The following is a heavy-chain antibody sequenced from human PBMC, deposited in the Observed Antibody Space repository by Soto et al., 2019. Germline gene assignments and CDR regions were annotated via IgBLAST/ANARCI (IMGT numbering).Heavy chain of an antibody. CDR1: GYTFSNYW. CDR2: INPGDSDT. Sequence: GESLKISCKGSGYTFSNYWIGWVRQMPGKGLEWMGIINPGDSDTRYSPSFQGQVTISADKSISTAYLQWSSLKASDTAMYYCARDSSSRPYYSHGMDVWGQGTTVTVSS. D-gene: IGHD6-13*01. J-gene: IGHJ6*02. CDR3: ARDSSSRPYYSHGMDV. V-gene: IGHV5-51*01.